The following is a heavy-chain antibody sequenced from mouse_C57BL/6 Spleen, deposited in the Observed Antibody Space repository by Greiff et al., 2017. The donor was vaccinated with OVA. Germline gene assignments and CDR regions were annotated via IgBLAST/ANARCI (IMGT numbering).Heavy chain of an antibody. Sequence: EVKLMESEGGLVQPGSSMKLSCTASGFTFSDYYMAWVRQVPEKGLEWVANINYDGSSTYYLDSLKSRFIISRDNAKNILYLQMSSLKSEDTATYYCARDWGSYGYFDVWGTGTTVTVSS. V-gene: IGHV5-16*01. CDR1: GFTFSDYY. J-gene: IGHJ1*03. CDR3: ARDWGSYGYFDV. CDR2: INYDGSST.